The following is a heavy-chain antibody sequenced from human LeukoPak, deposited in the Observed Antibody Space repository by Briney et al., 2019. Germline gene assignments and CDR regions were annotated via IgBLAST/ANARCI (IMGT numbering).Heavy chain of an antibody. CDR2: IYYSGST. J-gene: IGHJ5*02. V-gene: IGHV4-59*01. Sequence: SETLSLTCTVSGGSISSYYWSWIRQPPGKGLEWIGYIYYSGSTNYNPSLKSRVTISVDTSKNQFSLKLSSVTAADTAVYYCARAQGQCYYGSGIGWFDPWGQGTLVTVSS. CDR1: GGSISSYY. CDR3: ARAQGQCYYGSGIGWFDP. D-gene: IGHD3-10*01.